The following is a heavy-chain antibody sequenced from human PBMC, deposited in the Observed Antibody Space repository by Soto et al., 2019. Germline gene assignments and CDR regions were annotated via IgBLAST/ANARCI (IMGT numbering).Heavy chain of an antibody. Sequence: ASVKVSCKASGGTFSSYAISWVRQAPGQGLEWMGGIIPIFGTANYAQKFQGRVTITADESTSTAYMELSSLRSEDTAVYYCASDYGGNSRYFGYWGQGTLVTSPQ. CDR3: ASDYGGNSRYFGY. V-gene: IGHV1-69*13. CDR2: IIPIFGTA. CDR1: GGTFSSYA. D-gene: IGHD4-17*01. J-gene: IGHJ4*02.